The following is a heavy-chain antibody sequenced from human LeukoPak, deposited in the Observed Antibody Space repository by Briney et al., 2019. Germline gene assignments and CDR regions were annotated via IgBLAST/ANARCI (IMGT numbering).Heavy chain of an antibody. CDR2: MNPNSGNT. V-gene: IGHV1-8*01. CDR1: GYTFTSYD. J-gene: IGHJ3*02. CDR3: LRGDYVLDAFDI. Sequence: ASVKVSCKASGYTFTSYDINWVRQATGQGLEWMGWMNPNSGNTGYAQKFQGRVTMTRNTSISTAYMELSSLRSEDTAVYYCLRGDYVLDAFDIRGQGTMVTVSS. D-gene: IGHD4-17*01.